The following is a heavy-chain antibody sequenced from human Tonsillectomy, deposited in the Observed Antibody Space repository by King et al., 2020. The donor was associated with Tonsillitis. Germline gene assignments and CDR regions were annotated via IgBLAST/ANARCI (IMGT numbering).Heavy chain of an antibody. V-gene: IGHV3-23*04. CDR2: ISGSGGST. J-gene: IGHJ4*02. CDR3: AKGSYYDSSGYYYPLDY. Sequence: QLVQSGGGLVQPGGSLRLSCAASGFTFSSYAMSWVRQAPGKGLEWVSAISGSGGSTYYADSVKGRFTISRDNSKNTLYLQMNSLRAEDTAVYYCAKGSYYDSSGYYYPLDYWGKGTLVTVSS. CDR1: GFTFSSYA. D-gene: IGHD3-22*01.